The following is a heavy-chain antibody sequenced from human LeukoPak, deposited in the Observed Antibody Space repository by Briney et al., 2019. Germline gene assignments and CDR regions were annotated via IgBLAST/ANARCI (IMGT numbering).Heavy chain of an antibody. CDR3: ARDNHWGYFDY. CDR1: GGSISSYY. D-gene: IGHD3-16*01. CDR2: IQYSGST. J-gene: IGHJ4*02. Sequence: SETLSLTCTVSGGSISSYYWSWIRQPPGKGLEWIGYIQYSGSTNYNPSLKSRVTISVDTSKNQFSLKLSSVTAADTAVYYCARDNHWGYFDYWGQGTLVTVSS. V-gene: IGHV4-4*08.